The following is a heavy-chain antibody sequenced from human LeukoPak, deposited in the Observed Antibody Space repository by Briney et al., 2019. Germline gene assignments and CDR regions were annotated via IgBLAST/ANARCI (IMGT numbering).Heavy chain of an antibody. CDR1: GGSFSGYY. CDR2: INHSGGT. Sequence: SETLSLTCAVYGGSFSGYYWSWIRQPPGKGLEWIGEINHSGGTNYNPSLKSRVTILVDTSKNQFSLKLSSVTAADTAVYYCARGNQAAAAGIYYYYYYMDVWGKGTTVTVSS. V-gene: IGHV4-34*01. D-gene: IGHD6-13*01. J-gene: IGHJ6*03. CDR3: ARGNQAAAAGIYYYYYYMDV.